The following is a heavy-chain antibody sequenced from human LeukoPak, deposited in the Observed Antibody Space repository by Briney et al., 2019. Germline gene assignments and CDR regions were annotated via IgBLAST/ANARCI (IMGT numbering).Heavy chain of an antibody. D-gene: IGHD3-22*01. Sequence: ASVKVFCKASGCTFTSYAMHWVRQAPGQRLEWIGWINAGNGNTKYSQEFQGRVTITRDTSASTAYMELSSLRSEDMAVYYCARSGYDSSGYYIVGTFDYWGQGTLVTVSS. CDR2: INAGNGNT. J-gene: IGHJ4*02. CDR3: ARSGYDSSGYYIVGTFDY. V-gene: IGHV1-3*03. CDR1: GCTFTSYA.